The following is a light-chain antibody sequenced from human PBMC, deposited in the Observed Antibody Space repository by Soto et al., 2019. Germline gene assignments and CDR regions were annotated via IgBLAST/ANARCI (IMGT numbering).Light chain of an antibody. CDR2: AAS. CDR1: QSVRSN. J-gene: IGKJ1*01. V-gene: IGKV3-15*01. CDR3: QQYNNGSPLT. Sequence: EIVMTQSPATLSVSPGERATLSCRASQSVRSNLAWYQQKPGQAPSLLIYAASTMATGIPATFSGSGSGTKLPLTISSLLYEDFAVYYCQQYNNGSPLTFGQGTKVEIK.